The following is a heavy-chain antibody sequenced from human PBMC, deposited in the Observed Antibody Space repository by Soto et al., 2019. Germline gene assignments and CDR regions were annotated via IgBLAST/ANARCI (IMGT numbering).Heavy chain of an antibody. CDR2: ISAYNGNT. CDR3: ARGESSTSLLLWVKRSNPGYFQH. CDR1: GYTFTGYG. V-gene: IGHV1-18*01. D-gene: IGHD2-2*01. Sequence: QVQLVQSGAEVKKPGASVKVSCKASGYTFTGYGISWVRQAPGQGLEWMGWISAYNGNTNYAQKLQGRVTMTTDTSTSTAYMELRSLRSDDTAVYYCARGESSTSLLLWVKRSNPGYFQHWGQGTLVTVSS. J-gene: IGHJ1*01.